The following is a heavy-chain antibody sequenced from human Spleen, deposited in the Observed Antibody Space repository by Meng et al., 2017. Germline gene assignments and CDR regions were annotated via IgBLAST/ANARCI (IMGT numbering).Heavy chain of an antibody. CDR1: GWSFSDYY. V-gene: IGHV4-34*01. CDR3: ARGPTTMAHDFDY. Sequence: QVHPQQGGAGPLKPSETLSLTCVVSGWSFSDYYWSWIRQPPGKGLEWIGEINHSGSTNYNPSLESRATISVDTSQNNLSLKLSSVTAADSAVYYCARGPTTMAHDFDYWGQGTLVTVSS. D-gene: IGHD4-11*01. CDR2: INHSGST. J-gene: IGHJ4*02.